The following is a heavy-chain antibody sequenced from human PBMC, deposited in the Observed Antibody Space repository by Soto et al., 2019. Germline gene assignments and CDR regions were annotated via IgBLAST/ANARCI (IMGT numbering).Heavy chain of an antibody. V-gene: IGHV4-34*01. CDR1: GGSFSGYY. Sequence: QVQLQQWGAGLLKPSETLSLTCAVYGGSFSGYYWSWIRQPPGKGLEWIGEINHSGSTNYNPSLKSRVTTSVDTSKNQFSLKLSSVTAADTAVYYCARGRITMVRGVIRHYGMDVWGQGTTVTVSS. D-gene: IGHD3-10*01. J-gene: IGHJ6*02. CDR3: ARGRITMVRGVIRHYGMDV. CDR2: INHSGST.